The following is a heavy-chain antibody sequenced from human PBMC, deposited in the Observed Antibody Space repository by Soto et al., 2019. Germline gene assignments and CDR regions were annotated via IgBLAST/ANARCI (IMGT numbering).Heavy chain of an antibody. CDR1: GLTFSDFY. V-gene: IGHV3-11*06. Sequence: LGLFSAASGLTFSDFYMRWIRQAPGKGMDWVAYISSSSRTTKYGDSAKGRFTISRDNAKHSLFRKTISLSGEDKAVYYCARHVSRSSSSYPEDVCGDLTTLTAPS. CDR3: ARHVSRSSSSYPEDV. J-gene: IGHJ6*02. D-gene: IGHD2-2*01. CDR2: ISSSSRTT.